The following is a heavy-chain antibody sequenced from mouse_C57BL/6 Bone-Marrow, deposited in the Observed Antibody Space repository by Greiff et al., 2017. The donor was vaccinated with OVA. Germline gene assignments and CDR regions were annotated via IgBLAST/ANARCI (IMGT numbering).Heavy chain of an antibody. CDR1: GFNIKDYY. CDR3: ARNYDSWFAY. Sequence: EVQLQQSGAELVKPGASVKLSCTASGFNIKDYYMHWVKQSPEQGLEWIGRIDPEDGDTKYAPKFQGKATITADTSSNTAYLQLSSLTSEDTAVYYCARNYDSWFAYWGQGTLVTVSA. J-gene: IGHJ3*01. D-gene: IGHD2-4*01. CDR2: IDPEDGDT. V-gene: IGHV14-2*01.